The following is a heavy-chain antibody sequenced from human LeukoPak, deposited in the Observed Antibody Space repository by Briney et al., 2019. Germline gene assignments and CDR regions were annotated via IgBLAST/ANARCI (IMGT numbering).Heavy chain of an antibody. V-gene: IGHV1-46*02. D-gene: IGHD6-19*01. CDR1: GYTFNNYY. CDR2: INPCGGGT. Sequence: ASVKVSCKASGYTFNNYYMYWVRQAPGQGLEWMGMINPCGGGTSYAQKFQGRVTMTRDTSTRTVYMEVSSLKPEDTAVYYCARQGAYSSAIGMGYWGQGTLVTVSS. CDR3: ARQGAYSSAIGMGY. J-gene: IGHJ4*02.